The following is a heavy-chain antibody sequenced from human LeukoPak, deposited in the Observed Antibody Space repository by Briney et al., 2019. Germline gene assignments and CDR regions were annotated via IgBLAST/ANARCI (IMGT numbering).Heavy chain of an antibody. Sequence: GGSLRLSCAASGFTFSNAWMSWVRQAPGKGLEWVGRTKSKTDGGTTEYAAPVKGRFTISRDDSKNTLYLQMNSLKTEDTAVYYCTTDHKGGFDPWGQGTLVTVSS. V-gene: IGHV3-15*01. J-gene: IGHJ5*02. CDR2: TKSKTDGGTT. CDR3: TTDHKGGFDP. CDR1: GFTFSNAW.